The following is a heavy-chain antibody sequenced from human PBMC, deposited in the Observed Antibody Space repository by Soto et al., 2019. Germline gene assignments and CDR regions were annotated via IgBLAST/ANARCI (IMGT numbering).Heavy chain of an antibody. J-gene: IGHJ3*02. V-gene: IGHV3-11*01. D-gene: IGHD2-15*01. CDR2: SSSSGSTI. Sequence: PGGALRLSCAASGFTFSDYDMSWIRQAPGKGQEWVSYSSSSGSTIYYADSVKGRFTISRDNAKNSLYLQMNSLRAEDTAVYYCAREVGVVDAFDIWGHGTLVT. CDR3: AREVGVVDAFDI. CDR1: GFTFSDYD.